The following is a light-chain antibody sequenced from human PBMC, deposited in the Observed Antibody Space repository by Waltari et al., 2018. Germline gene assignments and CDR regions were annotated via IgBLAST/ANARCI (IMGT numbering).Light chain of an antibody. V-gene: IGLV1-44*01. CDR3: AAWDDSLNVVL. CDR2: TNN. J-gene: IGLJ2*01. Sequence: QSVPTQPPSASGTPGQRVTISCSGSSPTIGSNPVNWYQQLPGPAPKLFIYTNNQRPSGVPDRFSGSKSGTSASLAISGLRSEDEADYYCAAWDDSLNVVLFGGGTKLTVL. CDR1: SPTIGSNP.